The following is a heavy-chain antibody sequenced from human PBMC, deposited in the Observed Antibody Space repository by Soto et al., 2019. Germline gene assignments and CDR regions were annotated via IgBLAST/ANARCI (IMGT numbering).Heavy chain of an antibody. Sequence: QVQLVESGGGVVQPGRSLRLSCAASGFTFSSYGMHWVRQAPGKGLEWVAVIWYDGSNKYYADSVKGRFTISRDNSKNTLYLQMNSPRAEDTAVYDCARDPDIVVVVAATPLTPYYYYYGMDVWGQGTTVTVSS. CDR2: IWYDGSNK. J-gene: IGHJ6*02. CDR3: ARDPDIVVVVAATPLTPYYYYYGMDV. D-gene: IGHD2-15*01. CDR1: GFTFSSYG. V-gene: IGHV3-33*01.